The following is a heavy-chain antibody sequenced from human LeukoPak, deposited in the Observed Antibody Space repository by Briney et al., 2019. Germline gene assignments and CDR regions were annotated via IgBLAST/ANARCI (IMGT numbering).Heavy chain of an antibody. CDR1: GGSFSSYT. D-gene: IGHD2-2*01. Sequence: SVKVSCKASGGSFSSYTISWVRQAPGQGLEWMGRIIPILGIANYAQKFQGRVTITADKSTSTAYMELSSLRSEDTAVYSCARNPYQLLRVGTWFYPWGQGTLVTVSS. CDR2: IIPILGIA. J-gene: IGHJ5*02. V-gene: IGHV1-69*02. CDR3: ARNPYQLLRVGTWFYP.